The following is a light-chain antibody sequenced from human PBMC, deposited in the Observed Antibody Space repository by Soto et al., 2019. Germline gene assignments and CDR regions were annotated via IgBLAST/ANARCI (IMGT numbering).Light chain of an antibody. CDR1: QSVRSTY. Sequence: EIVLTQSPGTLSLSPGERATLSCRASQSVRSTYLAWYRQKPGQAPRLLIYAASSRATGIPDMFSGSGSGTDFTLTISRLEPEDCAVYYCQQDYASSWTFGQGTRVEI. V-gene: IGKV3-20*01. CDR2: AAS. J-gene: IGKJ1*01. CDR3: QQDYASSWT.